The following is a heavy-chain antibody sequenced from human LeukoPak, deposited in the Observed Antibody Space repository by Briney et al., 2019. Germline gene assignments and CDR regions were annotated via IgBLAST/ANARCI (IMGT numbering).Heavy chain of an antibody. CDR2: INWNGGST. D-gene: IGHD1-7*01. Sequence: GGSLRLSCAASGFTFDDYGMSWVRQAPGKGLEWVSGINWNGGSTGYADSVKGRFTISRDNAKNSLYLQMNSLRAEDTALYYCARDSRYGGYWNYGYDYWGQGTLVTVSS. CDR3: ARDSRYGGYWNYGYDY. CDR1: GFTFDDYG. V-gene: IGHV3-20*04. J-gene: IGHJ4*02.